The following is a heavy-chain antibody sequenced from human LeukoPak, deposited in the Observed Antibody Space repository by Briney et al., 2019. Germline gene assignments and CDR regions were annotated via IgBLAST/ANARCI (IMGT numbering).Heavy chain of an antibody. CDR3: ARDLSGYSSGWSAFDY. CDR1: GYTFTSYA. Sequence: ASVKVSCKASGYTFTSYAMHWVRQAPGQRLEWMGWINTGNGNTEYSQEFQGRVTITRDTSASTAYMELSSLSSEDMALYYCARDLSGYSSGWSAFDYRGQGTLVTVSS. J-gene: IGHJ4*02. CDR2: INTGNGNT. V-gene: IGHV1-3*03. D-gene: IGHD6-19*01.